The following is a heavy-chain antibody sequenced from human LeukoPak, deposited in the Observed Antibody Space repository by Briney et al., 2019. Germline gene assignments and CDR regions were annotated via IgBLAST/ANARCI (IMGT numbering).Heavy chain of an antibody. CDR1: GGSFSGYY. V-gene: IGHV4-34*01. CDR3: ARSYSSGWYRGIADY. Sequence: SETLSLTCAVYGGSFSGYYWSWIRQPPGKGLEWIGEINHSGSTNYNPSLKSRVTISVDTSKNQFSLKLSSVTAADTAVYYCARSYSSGWYRGIADYWGRGTLVTVSS. J-gene: IGHJ4*02. CDR2: INHSGST. D-gene: IGHD6-19*01.